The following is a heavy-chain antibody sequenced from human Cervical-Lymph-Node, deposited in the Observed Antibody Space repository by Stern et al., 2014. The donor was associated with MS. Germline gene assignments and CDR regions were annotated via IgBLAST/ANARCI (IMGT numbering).Heavy chain of an antibody. V-gene: IGHV1-46*03. CDR2: INPSGGST. CDR3: ARDPYCSTTSCYEPMFDY. Sequence: DQLVESGAEVKKPGASVKVSCKASGYTFTSYYMHWVRQAPGQGLEWMGIINPSGGSTTYAQKFQGRVTMTRDTSTSTVYMELSSLRSEDTAVYFCARDPYCSTTSCYEPMFDYWGQGTLVTVSS. D-gene: IGHD2-2*01. CDR1: GYTFTSYY. J-gene: IGHJ4*02.